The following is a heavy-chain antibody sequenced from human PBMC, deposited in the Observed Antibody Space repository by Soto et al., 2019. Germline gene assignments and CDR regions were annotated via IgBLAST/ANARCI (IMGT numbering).Heavy chain of an antibody. J-gene: IGHJ4*02. V-gene: IGHV4-31*03. CDR3: ARLVGNSWLDY. CDR2: IYYSGST. CDR1: GGSISSGSYY. Sequence: PSETLSLTCTVSGGSISSGSYYWSWIRQLPGKGLEWIGYIYYSGSTYYNPSLKSRMTINPDTSKNQFSLQLNSVTPEDTAVYYCARLVGNSWLDYWGQGTLVTVSS. D-gene: IGHD6-13*01.